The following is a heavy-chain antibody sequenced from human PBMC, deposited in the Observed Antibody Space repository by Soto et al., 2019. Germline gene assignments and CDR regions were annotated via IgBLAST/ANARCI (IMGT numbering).Heavy chain of an antibody. J-gene: IGHJ6*03. D-gene: IGHD2-2*01. V-gene: IGHV4-31*03. CDR3: ARSPSAANYYYYMDV. Sequence: PSETLSLTCTVSGGSFRSSSYYWGWIRKPPGKGLEWIGYIYYSGSTYYNPSLKSRVTISVDTSKNQFSLKLSSVTAADTAVYYCARSPSAANYYYYMDVWGKGTTVTVSS. CDR1: GGSFRSSSYY. CDR2: IYYSGST.